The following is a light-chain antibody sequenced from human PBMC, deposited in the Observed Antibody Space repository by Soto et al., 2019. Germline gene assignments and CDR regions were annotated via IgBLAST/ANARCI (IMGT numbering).Light chain of an antibody. Sequence: IQMTQSPSSLSASTGDRVTITCRASQGISSYLAWYQQKPGKAPKLLIYAASTLQSGVPSRFRGSGSGTDFTLTISCLPSEDFASYYCQQYYSYPWTFGQGTKVDI. V-gene: IGKV1-8*01. CDR2: AAS. CDR3: QQYYSYPWT. J-gene: IGKJ1*01. CDR1: QGISSY.